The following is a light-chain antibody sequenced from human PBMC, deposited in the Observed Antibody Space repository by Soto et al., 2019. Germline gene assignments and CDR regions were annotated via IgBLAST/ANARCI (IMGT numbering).Light chain of an antibody. J-gene: IGLJ2*01. CDR1: SSDVGTYNF. Sequence: QSALTQPASVSGSPGQSITISCTGTSSDVGTYNFVSWYRQHPGKAPILIIFDVSSRPSGISNRFSGSKSGNTASLTISGVQAEDEADYYCSSYANSDTVIFGGGTKLTVL. CDR2: DVS. CDR3: SSYANSDTVI. V-gene: IGLV2-14*01.